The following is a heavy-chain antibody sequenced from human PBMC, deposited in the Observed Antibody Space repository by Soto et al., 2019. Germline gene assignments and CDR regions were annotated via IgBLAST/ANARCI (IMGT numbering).Heavy chain of an antibody. V-gene: IGHV4-59*01. CDR1: GGSISSYY. J-gene: IGHJ3*02. CDR3: AGRSVVTHAFDI. D-gene: IGHD2-15*01. CDR2: IYYSGST. Sequence: SETLSLTCTVSGGSISSYYWSWIRQPPGKGLEWIGYIYYSGSTKYNPSLKSRVTISVDTSKNQFSLKLSSVTAADTAVYYCAGRSVVTHAFDIWGQGTMVTVSS.